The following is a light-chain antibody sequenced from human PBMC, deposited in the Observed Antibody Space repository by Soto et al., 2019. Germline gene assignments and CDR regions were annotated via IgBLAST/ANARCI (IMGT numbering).Light chain of an antibody. J-gene: IGKJ2*01. Sequence: DIQMTQSPSSLSVSVGDRVTITCRASQSITKYLNWYQQKPGKAPKLLVYAASSLQSGVPSRFSGNGSGTDFTITISSLQPEDFATYYCQQSDSYPYTFGQGTKLEIK. V-gene: IGKV1-39*01. CDR1: QSITKY. CDR3: QQSDSYPYT. CDR2: AAS.